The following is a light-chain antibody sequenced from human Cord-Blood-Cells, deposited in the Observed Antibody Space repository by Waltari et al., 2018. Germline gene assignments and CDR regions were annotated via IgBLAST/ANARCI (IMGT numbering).Light chain of an antibody. CDR3: SSYTSSSTRV. CDR2: DVS. CDR1: SSDVGGYNY. V-gene: IGLV2-14*01. Sequence: QSALTQPASVSGSPGQSITISCPGTSSDVGGYNYVPWYQQHPGKAPKLMIYDVSNRPPGVSNRFSGSKSGNTASLTISGLQAEDEADYYCSSYTSSSTRVFGGGTKLTVL. J-gene: IGLJ3*02.